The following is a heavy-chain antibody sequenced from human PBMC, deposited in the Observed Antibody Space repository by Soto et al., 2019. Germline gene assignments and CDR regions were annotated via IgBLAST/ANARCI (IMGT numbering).Heavy chain of an antibody. J-gene: IGHJ4*02. CDR1: GYTFTSYY. CDR2: INPSGGST. Sequence: GASVKVSCKASGYTFTSYYMHWVRQAPGQGLEWMGIINPSGGSTSYAQKFQGRVTMTRDTSTSTVYMELSSLRSEDTAVYYCARQRGYCSSTSCYEGSSFDYWGQGTLVTVSS. V-gene: IGHV1-46*01. CDR3: ARQRGYCSSTSCYEGSSFDY. D-gene: IGHD2-2*01.